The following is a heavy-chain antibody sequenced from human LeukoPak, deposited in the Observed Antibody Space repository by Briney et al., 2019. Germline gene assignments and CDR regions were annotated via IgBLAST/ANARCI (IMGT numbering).Heavy chain of an antibody. Sequence: SETLSLTCTVSGGSISSYYWSWIRQPPGKGLEWIGYIYYSGSTNYNPSLKSRVTISVDTSKNQFSLKLSSVTAADTAVYCWARDLSGRGDYMDVWGKGTTVTVSS. D-gene: IGHD3-10*01. J-gene: IGHJ6*03. CDR1: GGSISSYY. CDR3: ARDLSGRGDYMDV. V-gene: IGHV4-59*01. CDR2: IYYSGST.